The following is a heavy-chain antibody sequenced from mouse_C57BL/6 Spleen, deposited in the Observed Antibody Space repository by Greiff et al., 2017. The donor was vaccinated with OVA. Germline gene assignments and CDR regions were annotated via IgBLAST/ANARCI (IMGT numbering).Heavy chain of an antibody. CDR3: AYDYDGVYAMDY. CDR1: GFTFSDYG. Sequence: EVQLVESGGGLVKPGGSLKLSCAASGFTFSDYGMHWVRQAPEKGLEWVAYISSGSSTIYYADTVKGRFTISRDNAKNTLFLQMTSLRSEDTAMYYCAYDYDGVYAMDYWGQGTSVTVSS. J-gene: IGHJ4*01. D-gene: IGHD2-4*01. V-gene: IGHV5-17*01. CDR2: ISSGSSTI.